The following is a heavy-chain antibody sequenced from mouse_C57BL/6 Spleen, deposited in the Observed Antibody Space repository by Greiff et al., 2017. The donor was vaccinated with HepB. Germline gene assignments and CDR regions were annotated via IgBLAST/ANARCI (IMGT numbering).Heavy chain of an antibody. Sequence: VKLQESGAELARPGASVKLSCKASGYTFTSYGISWVKQRTGQGLEWIGEIYPRSGNTYYNEKFKGKATLTADKSSSTAYMELRSLTSEDSAVYFCANYGSRRYFDVWGTGTTVTVSS. CDR3: ANYGSRRYFDV. D-gene: IGHD1-1*01. J-gene: IGHJ1*03. V-gene: IGHV1-81*01. CDR2: IYPRSGNT. CDR1: GYTFTSYG.